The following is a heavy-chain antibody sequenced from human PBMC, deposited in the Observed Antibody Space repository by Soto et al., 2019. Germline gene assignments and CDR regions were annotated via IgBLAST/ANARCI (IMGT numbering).Heavy chain of an antibody. D-gene: IGHD3-10*01. CDR1: GGSISSYY. CDR3: AGRWDDYYGSGSYYAAYDAFDI. Sequence: ASETLSLTCTVSGGSISSYYWSWIRQPAGKGLEWIGRIYTSGSTNYNPSLKSRVTMSVDTSKNQFSLKLSSVTAADTAVYYCAGRWDDYYGSGSYYAAYDAFDIWGQGTMVTVSS. CDR2: IYTSGST. J-gene: IGHJ3*02. V-gene: IGHV4-4*07.